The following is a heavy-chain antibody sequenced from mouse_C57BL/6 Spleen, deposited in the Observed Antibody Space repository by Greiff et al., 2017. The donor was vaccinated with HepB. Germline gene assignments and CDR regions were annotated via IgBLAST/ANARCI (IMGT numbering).Heavy chain of an antibody. J-gene: IGHJ3*01. Sequence: QVQLKQSGPGLVQPSQSLSITCTVSGFSLTSYGVHWVRQSPGKGLEWLGVIWSGGSTDYNAAFISRLSISKDNSKSQVFFKMNSLQADDTAIYYCATRKEGTAFAYWGQGTLVTVSA. CDR3: ATRKEGTAFAY. D-gene: IGHD3-3*01. V-gene: IGHV2-2*01. CDR1: GFSLTSYG. CDR2: IWSGGST.